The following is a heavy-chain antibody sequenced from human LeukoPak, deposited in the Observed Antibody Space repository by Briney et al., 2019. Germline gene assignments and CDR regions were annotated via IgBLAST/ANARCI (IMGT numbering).Heavy chain of an antibody. D-gene: IGHD3-3*01. CDR1: GFTFGSYS. Sequence: PGGSLRLSCAASGFTFGSYSMNWVRQAPGKGLEWVSYISSSSSTIYYADSVKGRFTISRDNAKNSLYLQMNSLRAEDTAVYYCARDSITIFGVINYWGQGTLVTVSS. J-gene: IGHJ4*02. V-gene: IGHV3-48*01. CDR2: ISSSSSTI. CDR3: ARDSITIFGVINY.